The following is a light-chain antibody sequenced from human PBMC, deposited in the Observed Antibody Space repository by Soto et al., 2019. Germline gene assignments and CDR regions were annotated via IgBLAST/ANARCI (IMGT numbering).Light chain of an antibody. Sequence: EIVLTQSPVTLSLSPGERATLSCRASQSVSSSYLAWYQQQPGQAPRLLIYGASSRATGIPDRFSGSGSGSDFTLTISRLEPEDFAVYYCQQCGGSPITFGQGTRLEIK. CDR3: QQCGGSPIT. CDR1: QSVSSSY. J-gene: IGKJ5*01. CDR2: GAS. V-gene: IGKV3-20*01.